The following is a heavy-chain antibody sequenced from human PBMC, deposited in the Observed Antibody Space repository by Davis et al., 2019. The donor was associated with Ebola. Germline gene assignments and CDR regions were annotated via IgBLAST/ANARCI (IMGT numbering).Heavy chain of an antibody. V-gene: IGHV3-11*05. D-gene: IGHD3-10*01. Sequence: GRFTISRDNAKNSLYLQMNSLRAEDTAVYYCARAMRIWFGELLYGDYFDYWGQGTLVTVSS. CDR3: ARAMRIWFGELLYGDYFDY. J-gene: IGHJ4*02.